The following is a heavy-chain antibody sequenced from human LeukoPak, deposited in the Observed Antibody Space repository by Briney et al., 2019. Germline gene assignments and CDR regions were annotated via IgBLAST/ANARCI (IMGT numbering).Heavy chain of an antibody. Sequence: SETLSLTCTVSGGSISNSDYYWGWIRQPPGKGLEWIGIIYYRGSAYYNPSLESRLTLSIDTSKNQFSLRLSSVTAGDTAIYYCARRVLLWFGESPYYFDYWGQGTLVTVSS. CDR2: IYYRGSA. CDR1: GGSISNSDYY. V-gene: IGHV4-39*01. CDR3: ARRVLLWFGESPYYFDY. D-gene: IGHD3-10*01. J-gene: IGHJ4*02.